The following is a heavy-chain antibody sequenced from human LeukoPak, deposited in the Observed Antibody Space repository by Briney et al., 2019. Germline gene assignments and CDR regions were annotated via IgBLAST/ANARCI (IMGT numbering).Heavy chain of an antibody. CDR3: ASGGYCSSTSCYTSSRNWFDP. Sequence: SETLSLTCTVSGGSISSSSYYWGWIRQPPGKGLEWIGSIYYSGSTYYNPSLKSRVTISVDTSKNQFSLKLSSVTAADTAVYYCASGGYCSSTSCYTSSRNWFDPWGQGTLVTVSS. V-gene: IGHV4-39*07. CDR1: GGSISSSSYY. D-gene: IGHD2-2*02. CDR2: IYYSGST. J-gene: IGHJ5*02.